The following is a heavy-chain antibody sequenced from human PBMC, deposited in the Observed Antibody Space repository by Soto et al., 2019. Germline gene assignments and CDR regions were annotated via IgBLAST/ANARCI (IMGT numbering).Heavy chain of an antibody. CDR3: ARVNRAYYYDSSENSDAFDL. Sequence: WSLRLSCAASGFTFSSYAMHWVRQAPGKGLEWVAVISYDGSNKYYADSVKGRFTISRDNSKNTLYLQMNSLRAEDTAVYYCARVNRAYYYDSSENSDAFDLWGQGT. J-gene: IGHJ3*01. CDR1: GFTFSSYA. D-gene: IGHD3-22*01. CDR2: ISYDGSNK. V-gene: IGHV3-30-3*01.